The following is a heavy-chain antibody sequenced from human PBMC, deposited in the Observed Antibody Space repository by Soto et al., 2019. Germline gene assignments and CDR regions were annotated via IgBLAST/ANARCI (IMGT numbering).Heavy chain of an antibody. CDR3: AKDGLRSSGSYYTNYYYGIDI. Sequence: PGGSLRLSCAASGLTFSSYAMNWVRQAPGQGLQWVPAISGSGGSTYYADSVKSRFTISRDNVKNTLYLQMNSLRAADTAVYNCAKDGLRSSGSYYTNYYYGIDIWGQGTTVT. CDR1: GLTFSSYA. V-gene: IGHV3-23*01. D-gene: IGHD3-10*01. J-gene: IGHJ6*02. CDR2: ISGSGGST.